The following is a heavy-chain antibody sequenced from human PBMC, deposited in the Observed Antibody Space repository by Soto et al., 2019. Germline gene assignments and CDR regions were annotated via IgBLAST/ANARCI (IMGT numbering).Heavy chain of an antibody. CDR2: ISYDGSNK. CDR1: GFTFSSYA. J-gene: IGHJ4*02. Sequence: QVQLVESGGGVVQPGRSLRLSCAASGFTFSSYAMHWVRQAPGKGLEWVAVISYDGSNKYYADSVKGRFTISRDNSKNPLYLQMNSLRAEDTAVYYCARGAWSGYFGNAPHSDDYWGQGTLVTVSS. V-gene: IGHV3-30-3*01. D-gene: IGHD3-3*01. CDR3: ARGAWSGYFGNAPHSDDY.